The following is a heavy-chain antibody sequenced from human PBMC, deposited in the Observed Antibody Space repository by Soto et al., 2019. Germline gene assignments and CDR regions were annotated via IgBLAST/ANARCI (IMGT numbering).Heavy chain of an antibody. J-gene: IGHJ6*02. D-gene: IGHD6-13*01. CDR1: GGSFSGYY. CDR3: AVAAAGALYYYGMDV. CDR2: INHSGST. V-gene: IGHV4-34*01. Sequence: QVQLQQWGAGLLKPSETLSLTCAVYGGSFSGYYWSWIRQPPGKGLEWIGKINHSGSTNYNPSLKSRVTISVDTSKNQFSLKLSSVTAADTAVYYCAVAAAGALYYYGMDVWGQGTTVTVSS.